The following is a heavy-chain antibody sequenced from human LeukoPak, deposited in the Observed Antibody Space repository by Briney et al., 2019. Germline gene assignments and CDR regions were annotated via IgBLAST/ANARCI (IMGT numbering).Heavy chain of an antibody. CDR1: GFTFSSYG. V-gene: IGHV3-30*18. CDR2: ISYDGSNK. J-gene: IGHJ4*02. CDR3: AKDLYGSGSRGNDY. D-gene: IGHD3-10*01. Sequence: PGSSLRLSCAASGFTFSSYGMHWVRQAPGQGLEWVAVISYDGSNKYYADSVKGRFTIPRDNSENTLYLQMNSLRAEDTAVYYCAKDLYGSGSRGNDYWGQGTLVTVSS.